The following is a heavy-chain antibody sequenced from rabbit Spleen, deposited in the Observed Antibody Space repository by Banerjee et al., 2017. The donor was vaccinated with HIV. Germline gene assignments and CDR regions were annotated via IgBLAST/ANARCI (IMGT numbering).Heavy chain of an antibody. CDR1: GVSFSGDSY. Sequence: QSLEESGGDLVKPGASLTLTCIASGVSFSGDSYMCWVRQAPGRGLEWIACIDSGSSGFTYFASWAKGRFTISKTSSTTVTLQMTRLTAADTATYFCARGYGYIGYNDLWGPGTLVTVS. CDR2: IDSGSSGFT. V-gene: IGHV1S40*01. J-gene: IGHJ4*01. D-gene: IGHD6-1*01. CDR3: ARGYGYIGYNDL.